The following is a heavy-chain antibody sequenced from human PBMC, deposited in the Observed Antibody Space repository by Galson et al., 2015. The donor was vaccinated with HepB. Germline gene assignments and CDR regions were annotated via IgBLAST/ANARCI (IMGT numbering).Heavy chain of an antibody. CDR2: INTNTGNP. V-gene: IGHV7-4-1*02. D-gene: IGHD3-22*01. Sequence: CKASGYTFTSYAMNWVRQAPGQGLEWMGWINTNTGNPTYAQGFTGRFVFSLDTSVSTAYLQISSLKAEDTAVYYCARVRYYYDSSGYYPYDYWGQGTLVTVSS. J-gene: IGHJ4*02. CDR3: ARVRYYYDSSGYYPYDY. CDR1: GYTFTSYA.